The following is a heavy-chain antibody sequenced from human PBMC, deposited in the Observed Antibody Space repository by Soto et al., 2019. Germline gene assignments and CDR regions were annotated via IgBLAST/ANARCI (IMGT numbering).Heavy chain of an antibody. CDR1: GGTFSSYT. CDR2: IIPILGIA. D-gene: IGHD3-10*01. J-gene: IGHJ3*02. Sequence: QVQLVQSGAEVKKRGSSVKVSCKASGGTFSSYTISWVRQAPGQGLEWMGRIIPILGIANYAQKFQGRVTITADKSTSTAYMELSSLRSEDTAVYYCASGADDAFDIWGQGTMVTVSS. V-gene: IGHV1-69*02. CDR3: ASGADDAFDI.